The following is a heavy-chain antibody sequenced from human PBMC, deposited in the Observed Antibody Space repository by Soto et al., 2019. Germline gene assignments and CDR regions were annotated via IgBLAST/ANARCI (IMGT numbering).Heavy chain of an antibody. D-gene: IGHD2-2*01. J-gene: IGHJ5*02. Sequence: ASVQVSCKTSGYTFSNYGITWVRQAPGQPLEWLGWISLYSDGTNYAQKFQGRVSMTTDTSTTTAYMELRSLRSDDTAVYYCARVVPGAEAWFCLWGQGTLVTVSS. CDR1: GYTFSNYG. CDR3: ARVVPGAEAWFCL. V-gene: IGHV1-18*01. CDR2: ISLYSDGT.